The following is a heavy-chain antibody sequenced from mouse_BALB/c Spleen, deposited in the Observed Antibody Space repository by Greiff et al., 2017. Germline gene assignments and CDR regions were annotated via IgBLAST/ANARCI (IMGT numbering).Heavy chain of an antibody. D-gene: IGHD2-1*01. Sequence: EVKLVESGPELVKPGASVKVSCKASGYAFTSYNMYWVKQSHGKSLEWIGYIDPYNGGTSYNQKFKGKATLTVDKSSSTAYIHLNSLTSEDSAVYYCARRYGNLAWFAYWGQGTLVTVSA. CDR3: ARRYGNLAWFAY. CDR2: IDPYNGGT. J-gene: IGHJ3*01. V-gene: IGHV1S135*01. CDR1: GYAFTSYN.